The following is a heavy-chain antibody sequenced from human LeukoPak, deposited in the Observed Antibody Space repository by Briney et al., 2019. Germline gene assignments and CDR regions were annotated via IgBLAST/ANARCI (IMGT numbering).Heavy chain of an antibody. CDR2: IKQDGSEK. V-gene: IGHV3-7*01. CDR1: GFTFSSYW. D-gene: IGHD6-13*01. Sequence: GGSLRLSCAASGFTFSSYWMSWVRQAPGKGLEWVANIKQDGSEKHYVDSVKGRFTISRDNAKNSLYLQMNSLRAEDTAVYYCARSEGLAAAGQFDAFDIWGQGTMVTVSS. CDR3: ARSEGLAAAGQFDAFDI. J-gene: IGHJ3*02.